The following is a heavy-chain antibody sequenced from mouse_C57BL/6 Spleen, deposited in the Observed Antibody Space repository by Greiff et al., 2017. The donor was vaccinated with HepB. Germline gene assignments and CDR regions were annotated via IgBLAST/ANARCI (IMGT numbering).Heavy chain of an antibody. V-gene: IGHV1-64*01. D-gene: IGHD1-1*01. J-gene: IGHJ2*01. CDR3: ASWGVTTVVDY. Sequence: QVHVKQPGAELVKPGASVKLSCKASGYTFTSYWMHWVKQRPGQGLEWIGMIHPNSGSTNYNEKFKSKATLTVDKSSSTAYMQLSSLTSEDSAVYYCASWGVTTVVDYWGQGTTLTVSS. CDR2: IHPNSGST. CDR1: GYTFTSYW.